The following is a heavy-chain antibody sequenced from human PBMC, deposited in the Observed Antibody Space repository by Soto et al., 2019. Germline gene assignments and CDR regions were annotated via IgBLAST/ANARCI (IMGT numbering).Heavy chain of an antibody. J-gene: IGHJ5*02. CDR1: GGTFSSYA. V-gene: IGHV1-69*06. D-gene: IGHD2-2*01. CDR3: ARDHRSSTSCYRWFDP. CDR2: IIPIFGTA. Sequence: GASVKVSCKASGGTFSSYAISWVRQAPGHGREWMGGIIPIFGTANYAQKFQGRVTITADKSTSTAYMELSSLRSEDTAVYYCARDHRSSTSCYRWFDPWGQGTLVTVSS.